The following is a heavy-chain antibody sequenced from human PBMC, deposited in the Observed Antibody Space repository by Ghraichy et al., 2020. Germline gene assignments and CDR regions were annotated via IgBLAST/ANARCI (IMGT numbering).Heavy chain of an antibody. CDR1: GFSLSTSGVS. D-gene: IGHD6-19*01. CDR3: ARQYNSGWSRRYYYYGMDV. V-gene: IGHV2-5*02. J-gene: IGHJ6*02. Sequence: SGPTLVKPTQTLTLTCAFSGFSLSTSGVSVGWIRQPPGKALEWLALIYWDDDRHYSPSLKSRLTITKDSLRNQVVLTMTNMDPVDTATYYGARQYNSGWSRRYYYYGMDVWGQGTTVTVSS. CDR2: IYWDDDR.